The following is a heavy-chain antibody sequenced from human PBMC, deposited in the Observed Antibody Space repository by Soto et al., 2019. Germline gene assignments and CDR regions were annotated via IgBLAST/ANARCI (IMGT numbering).Heavy chain of an antibody. J-gene: IGHJ1*01. D-gene: IGHD3-22*01. V-gene: IGHV4-34*01. CDR1: CGSFSGYY. CDR3: ARDGNRYYYDSSGYRRYFQH. Sequence: SETLSLTCAVNCGSFSGYYWSWIGEPPGKGLEWIGEINPSGSTNYNPSLKSRVTISVDTSKNQFSLKLSSVTAADTAVYYCARDGNRYYYDSSGYRRYFQHWGQGTMVTVS. CDR2: INPSGST.